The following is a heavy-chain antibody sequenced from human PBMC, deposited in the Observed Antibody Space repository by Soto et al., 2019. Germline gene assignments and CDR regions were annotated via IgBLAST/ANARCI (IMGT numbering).Heavy chain of an antibody. J-gene: IGHJ6*02. Sequence: QVQLVESGGGVVQPGRSLRLSCAASGFTFSSYGMHWVRQAPGKGLEWVTIISHDGSNKYYADSVKGRFTISRDNSKNTLYLQMNSLRAEDTAVYYCVKDRARDYYFGIDVWGQGTTVTVSS. D-gene: IGHD3-10*01. CDR3: VKDRARDYYFGIDV. V-gene: IGHV3-30*18. CDR2: ISHDGSNK. CDR1: GFTFSSYG.